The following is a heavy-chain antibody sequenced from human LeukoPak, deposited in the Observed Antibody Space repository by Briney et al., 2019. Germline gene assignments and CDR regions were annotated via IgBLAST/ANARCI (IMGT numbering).Heavy chain of an antibody. CDR2: IYSGGST. D-gene: IGHD3-10*01. J-gene: IGHJ4*02. V-gene: IGHV3-53*01. Sequence: GGSLRLSCAASGFTVSSNYMSWVRQAPGKGLEWVSVIYSGGSTYYADSVKGRFTISRDNSKNTLYLQMNSLRAEDTAVYYCARVWAQYGSGTYAPLDYWGQGTLVTVSS. CDR3: ARVWAQYGSGTYAPLDY. CDR1: GFTVSSNY.